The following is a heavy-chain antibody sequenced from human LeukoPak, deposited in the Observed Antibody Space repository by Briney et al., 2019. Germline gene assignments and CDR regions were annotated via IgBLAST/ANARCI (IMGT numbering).Heavy chain of an antibody. CDR2: ISANSGNT. CDR1: GYSFTRNG. D-gene: IGHD3-16*01. CDR3: ARDVNYAFDY. Sequence: ASVKVSCKPSGYSFTRNGISWVRQAPGQGLEWMAWISANSGNTNYAQNFQDRVTLTTDTSTSTAYMELRSLRSDDTAVYYCARDVNYAFDYWGQGTPVSFSS. J-gene: IGHJ4*02. V-gene: IGHV1-18*01.